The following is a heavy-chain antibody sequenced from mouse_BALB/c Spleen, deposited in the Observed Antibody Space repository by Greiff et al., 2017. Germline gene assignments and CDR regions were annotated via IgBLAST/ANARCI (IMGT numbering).Heavy chain of an antibody. V-gene: IGHV5-6-5*01. J-gene: IGHJ2*01. Sequence: EVKLMESGGGLVKPGGSLKLSCAASGFTFSSYAMSWVRQTPEKRLEWVASISSGGSTYYPDSVKGRFTISRDNARNILYLQMSSLRSEDTAMYYCARGRGYDAHYFDYWGQGTTLTVSS. CDR3: ARGRGYDAHYFDY. CDR2: ISSGGST. CDR1: GFTFSSYA. D-gene: IGHD2-2*01.